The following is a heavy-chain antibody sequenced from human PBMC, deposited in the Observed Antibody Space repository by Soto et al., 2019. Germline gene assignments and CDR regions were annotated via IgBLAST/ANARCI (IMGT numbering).Heavy chain of an antibody. CDR3: ARALPAGDY. Sequence: QLHLVQSGAEVKNPGASVKLFCKAYGYIFTNYYIHWVRQAPGQGLEWMAIINPLAGSTNYEQKSQGKVTLARDTFTKTVYMELRSLRSEDKAIYYCARALPAGDYRGQGTLVTVSS. CDR2: INPLAGST. J-gene: IGHJ4*02. V-gene: IGHV1-46*01. CDR1: GYIFTNYY. D-gene: IGHD2-2*01.